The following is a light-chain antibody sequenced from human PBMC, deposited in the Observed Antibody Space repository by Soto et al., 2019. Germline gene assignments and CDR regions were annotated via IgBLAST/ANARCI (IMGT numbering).Light chain of an antibody. V-gene: IGKV1-5*01. CDR1: QSISSW. Sequence: DIQMNQSPSTLSAPVGDRVTITCRASQSISSWLAWYQQKPGKAPKLLIYDASSLESGVPSRFSGSGSGTEFTLTISSLQPDDFATYYCQQYNSYSWTFGHGTKVDIK. CDR2: DAS. J-gene: IGKJ1*01. CDR3: QQYNSYSWT.